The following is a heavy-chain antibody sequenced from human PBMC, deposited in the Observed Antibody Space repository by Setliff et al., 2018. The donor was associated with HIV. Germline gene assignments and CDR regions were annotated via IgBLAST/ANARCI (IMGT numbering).Heavy chain of an antibody. CDR3: AKDRKDSGSYPYFDY. CDR2: ISGGGDDT. J-gene: IGHJ4*02. Sequence: GGSLRLSCAASGFTFSSYAMSWVRQAPGKGLEWVSAISGGGDDTYYADSVKGRFTISRDNSKDTLYLQMNSLRAEDTAVYYCAKDRKDSGSYPYFDYWGQGILGTVSS. D-gene: IGHD1-26*01. CDR1: GFTFSSYA. V-gene: IGHV3-23*01.